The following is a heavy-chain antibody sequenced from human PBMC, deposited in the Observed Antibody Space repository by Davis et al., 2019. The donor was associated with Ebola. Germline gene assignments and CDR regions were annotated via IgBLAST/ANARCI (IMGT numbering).Heavy chain of an antibody. CDR3: TRDFYSSGWTVGFDY. V-gene: IGHV4-34*01. Sequence: SETLSPTCAVHGGSFSGSSWSWIRQLPGKGLEWIGEINHSGRTNYNPSLKSRVTISVDTSKNPFSLKLGSVTAADTAVYYCTRDFYSSGWTVGFDYWGQGTLVTVSS. J-gene: IGHJ4*02. CDR1: GGSFSGSS. D-gene: IGHD6-19*01. CDR2: INHSGRT.